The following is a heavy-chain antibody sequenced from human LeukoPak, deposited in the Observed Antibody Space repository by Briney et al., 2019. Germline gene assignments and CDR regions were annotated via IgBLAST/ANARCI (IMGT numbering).Heavy chain of an antibody. J-gene: IGHJ3*02. D-gene: IGHD2-8*01. Sequence: GGSLRLSCAASGFTFSHYLMHWVRQAPGKGLVWVSRINSDESNTNSYADSVKGRFIISRDNAKNTLYLQMNSLRAEDTAVYFCGRGGNGIDIWGQGTTVVVSS. CDR3: GRGGNGIDI. CDR2: INSDESNT. V-gene: IGHV3-74*01. CDR1: GFTFSHYL.